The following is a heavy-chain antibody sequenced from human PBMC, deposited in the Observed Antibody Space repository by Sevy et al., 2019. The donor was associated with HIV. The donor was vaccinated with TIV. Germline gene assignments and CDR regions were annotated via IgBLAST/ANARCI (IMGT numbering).Heavy chain of an antibody. CDR1: GFTFSNRA. Sequence: ASVKVSCQASGFTFSNRALQWVRQAHGQRPEGIGWIVVVSGHINYAENFQERVTLTRDMSTNTAYMELTSLRLEDTAVYYCATESRGSCTGGSCSVDNGMDVWGQGTTVTVSS. CDR2: IVVVSGHI. J-gene: IGHJ6*02. CDR3: ATESRGSCTGGSCSVDNGMDV. D-gene: IGHD2-15*01. V-gene: IGHV1-58*01.